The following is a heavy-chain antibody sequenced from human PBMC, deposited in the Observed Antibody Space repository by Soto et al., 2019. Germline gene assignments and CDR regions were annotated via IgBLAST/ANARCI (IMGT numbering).Heavy chain of an antibody. CDR2: IYYSGST. V-gene: IGHV4-31*03. CDR1: GGSISSGGYY. J-gene: IGHJ4*02. D-gene: IGHD3-10*01. CDR3: AREVHLPRSYYFDY. Sequence: QVQLQESGPGLVKPSQTLSLTCTVSGGSISSGGYYWSWIRQHPGKGLGWIGYIYYSGSTYYNPSLKSRVTISVDTAKNQFSLKLSSVTAADTAVYYCAREVHLPRSYYFDYWGQGTLVTVSS.